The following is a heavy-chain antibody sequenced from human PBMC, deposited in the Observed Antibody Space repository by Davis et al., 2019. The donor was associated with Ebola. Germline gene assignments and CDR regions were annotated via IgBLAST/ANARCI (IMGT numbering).Heavy chain of an antibody. V-gene: IGHV3-48*03. J-gene: IGHJ6*02. CDR2: ISSSGSTI. CDR1: GFTFSSYE. D-gene: IGHD3-10*01. Sequence: GGSLRLSCAASGFTFSSYEMNWVRQAPGKGLEWVSYISSSGSTIYYADSVKGRFTISRDNAKNSLYLQMNSLRAEDTAAYYCARDWGVLYGMDVWGQGTTVTVSS. CDR3: ARDWGVLYGMDV.